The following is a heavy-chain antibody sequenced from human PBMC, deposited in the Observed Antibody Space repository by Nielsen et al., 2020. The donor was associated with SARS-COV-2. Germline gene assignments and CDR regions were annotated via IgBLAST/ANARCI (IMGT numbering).Heavy chain of an antibody. Sequence: ESLKISCAASGFTFDDYGMSWIRQPPGKGLEWIGEINHSGSTNYNPSLKSRVTISVDTSKNQFSLKLSSVTAADTAVYYCARHALGYSSETKFDPWGQGTLVTVSS. V-gene: IGHV4-34*01. J-gene: IGHJ5*02. D-gene: IGHD6-19*01. CDR3: ARHALGYSSETKFDP. CDR1: GFTFDDYG. CDR2: INHSGST.